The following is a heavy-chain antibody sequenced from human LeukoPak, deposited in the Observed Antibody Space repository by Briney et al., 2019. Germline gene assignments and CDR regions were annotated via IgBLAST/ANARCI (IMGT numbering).Heavy chain of an antibody. J-gene: IGHJ4*02. CDR1: GFTFSGYA. D-gene: IGHD3-22*01. CDR2: ISDNGGRT. V-gene: IGHV3-23*01. CDR3: ATDREGDPSAYYLV. Sequence: GGSLRLSCAASGFTFSGYAMSWVRQAPGKGLEWVSTISDNGGRTYYADSVKGRFAISRDNSKNTLFLQMNSLRAEDSAVYYCATDREGDPSAYYLVGGQGTLITVSS.